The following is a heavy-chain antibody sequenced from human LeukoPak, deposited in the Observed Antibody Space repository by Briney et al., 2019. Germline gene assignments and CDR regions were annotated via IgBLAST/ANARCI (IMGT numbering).Heavy chain of an antibody. D-gene: IGHD7-27*01. V-gene: IGHV4-4*02. Sequence: SETLSLTCTISGGSITNRNWWSWVRQPPGKGLEWIGEIYHTGITKYSPSLKSRVTISVDKSKNQFSLNVTSVTAADTAIYYCARVFELGMNAVDIWDQGTMVTVSS. J-gene: IGHJ3*02. CDR1: GGSITNRNW. CDR3: ARVFELGMNAVDI. CDR2: IYHTGIT.